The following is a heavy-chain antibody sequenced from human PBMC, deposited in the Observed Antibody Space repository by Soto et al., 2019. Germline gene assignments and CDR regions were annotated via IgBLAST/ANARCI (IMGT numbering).Heavy chain of an antibody. CDR3: ARSLAPKRQWLVPQQYYFDY. D-gene: IGHD6-19*01. V-gene: IGHV1-46*01. Sequence: QVQLVQSGAEVKKPGASVKVSCKASGYTFTSYYMHWVRQAPGQGLEWMGIINPSGGSTSYAQKFQGRVTMTRDTSTSTVYMELSSLRYEDTAVYYCARSLAPKRQWLVPQQYYFDYWGQGTLVTVSS. CDR1: GYTFTSYY. CDR2: INPSGGST. J-gene: IGHJ4*02.